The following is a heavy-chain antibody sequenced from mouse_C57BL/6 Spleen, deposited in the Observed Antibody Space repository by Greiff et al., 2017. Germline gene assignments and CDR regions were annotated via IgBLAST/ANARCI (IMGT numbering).Heavy chain of an antibody. CDR1: GYTFTDYN. V-gene: IGHV1-22*01. CDR2: INPNNGGT. D-gene: IGHD4-1*01. J-gene: IGHJ1*03. CDR3: ARLTGTRDWYFDV. Sequence: VQLQQSGPELVKPGASVKMSCKASGYTFTDYNMHWVKQSHGKSLEWIGYINPNNGGTSYNQKFKGKATLTVNKSSSTAYMELRSLTSEDSAVYYCARLTGTRDWYFDVWGTGTTVTVSS.